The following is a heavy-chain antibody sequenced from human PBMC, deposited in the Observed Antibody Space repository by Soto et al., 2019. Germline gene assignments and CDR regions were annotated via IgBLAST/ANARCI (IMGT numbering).Heavy chain of an antibody. D-gene: IGHD3-22*01. Sequence: EVQLVESGGDLVQRGGSLRLSCAAFGFDVSNTDMSWVRQAPGKGLEWVSVIYSGGYTNYADSVKGRFIVSRDSPKNTLYLQMDSLRAEDTAVYYCAREAIIVIAAPEYYFDYWGQGTLVTVSS. J-gene: IGHJ4*02. V-gene: IGHV3-66*01. CDR1: GFDVSNTD. CDR2: IYSGGYT. CDR3: AREAIIVIAAPEYYFDY.